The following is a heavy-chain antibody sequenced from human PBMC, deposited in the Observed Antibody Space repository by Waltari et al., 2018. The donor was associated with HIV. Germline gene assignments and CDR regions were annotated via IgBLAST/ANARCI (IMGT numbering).Heavy chain of an antibody. J-gene: IGHJ5*02. CDR1: GFTFSSYS. Sequence: EVQLVESGGGLVKPGGSLRLSCAASGFTFSSYSMNWVRQAPGKGLEWVSSISSSSSYIYYADSVKGRFTISRDNAKNSLYLQMNSLRAEDTAVYYCARDSEDIVVVVAAPGWFDPWGQGTLVTVSS. CDR3: ARDSEDIVVVVAAPGWFDP. CDR2: ISSSSSYI. V-gene: IGHV3-21*01. D-gene: IGHD2-15*01.